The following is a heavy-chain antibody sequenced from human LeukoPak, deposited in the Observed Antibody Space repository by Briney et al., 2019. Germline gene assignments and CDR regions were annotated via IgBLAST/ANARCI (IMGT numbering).Heavy chain of an antibody. Sequence: ASVKVSCKASGYTFTNYCMHWVRQAPGQGLEWMGIIIPGGGSTSYAQKFQGRVTMTRDTSTSTVYMELSSLRSEDTAVYYCARVRVGATRDFDYWGQGTLVTVSS. CDR2: IIPGGGST. V-gene: IGHV1-46*01. CDR3: ARVRVGATRDFDY. CDR1: GYTFTNYC. D-gene: IGHD1-26*01. J-gene: IGHJ4*02.